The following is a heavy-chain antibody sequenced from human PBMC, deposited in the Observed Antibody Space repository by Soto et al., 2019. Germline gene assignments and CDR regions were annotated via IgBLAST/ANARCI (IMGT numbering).Heavy chain of an antibody. CDR1: GGTFSSYA. J-gene: IGHJ6*02. V-gene: IGHV1-69*18. D-gene: IGHD4-4*01. CDR3: ARVVMTTVPASYYYGMDV. CDR2: IIPFIGTA. Sequence: QVQLVQSGAEVKKPGSSVTVSCKASGGTFSSYAISWVRQVPGQGLEWMGRIIPFIGTANYAQKFQGRVTITAAESPSTAYMELPSLRSEDTAVYYCARVVMTTVPASYYYGMDVWGQGTPVTVSS.